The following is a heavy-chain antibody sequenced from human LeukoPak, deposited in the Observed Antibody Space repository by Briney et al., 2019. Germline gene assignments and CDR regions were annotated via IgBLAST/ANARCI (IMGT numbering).Heavy chain of an antibody. CDR1: GGSISSYY. Sequence: SETLSLTCTVSGGSISSYYWSWIRQPPGKGLEWIGYIYYSGSTNYNPSLKSRVTISVDTSKNQFSLKLSSVTAADTAVYYCARYDGYSGYDGNFDYWGQGTLVTVSS. CDR2: IYYSGST. V-gene: IGHV4-59*01. J-gene: IGHJ4*02. D-gene: IGHD5-12*01. CDR3: ARYDGYSGYDGNFDY.